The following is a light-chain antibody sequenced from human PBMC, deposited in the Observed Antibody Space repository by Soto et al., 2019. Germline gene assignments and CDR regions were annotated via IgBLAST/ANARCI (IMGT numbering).Light chain of an antibody. CDR1: QSLSSSY. J-gene: IGKJ3*01. Sequence: VVLTQSPGTLSLSPGERATLSCRASQSLSSSYLAWYQQKPGQAPRLLIYGVSSRATGIPDRFSGRGSGTDFTLTISKLEPEDLAVYYCHQYDKSPFSFGPGTKVDIK. CDR3: HQYDKSPFS. CDR2: GVS. V-gene: IGKV3-20*01.